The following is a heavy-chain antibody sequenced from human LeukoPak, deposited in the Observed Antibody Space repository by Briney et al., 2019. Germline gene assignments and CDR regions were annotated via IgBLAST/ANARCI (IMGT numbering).Heavy chain of an antibody. CDR1: GGSISSYY. Sequence: SETLSLTCTVSGGSISSYYWSWIRQPPGKGLEWIGYIYYSGSTNYNPSLKSRVTISVDTSKNQFSLKLSSVTAADTAVYYCARDQALSTTVTTFQHWGQGTLVTVSS. D-gene: IGHD4-17*01. CDR3: ARDQALSTTVTTFQH. J-gene: IGHJ1*01. V-gene: IGHV4-59*01. CDR2: IYYSGST.